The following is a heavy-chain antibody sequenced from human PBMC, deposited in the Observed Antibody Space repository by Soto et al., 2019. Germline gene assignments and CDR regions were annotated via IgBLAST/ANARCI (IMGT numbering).Heavy chain of an antibody. J-gene: IGHJ4*02. D-gene: IGHD3-22*01. CDR3: ARAVDSSGYYSY. CDR2: ISPYNGNT. Sequence: ASVKVSCKASGYIFVTYGISWVRQAPGQGLEWMGRISPYNGNTNYAHNLQGRVTMTTDTSTSTAYMELRSLRSDDTAVYYCARAVDSSGYYSYWGQGTLVTVSS. V-gene: IGHV1-18*01. CDR1: GYIFVTYG.